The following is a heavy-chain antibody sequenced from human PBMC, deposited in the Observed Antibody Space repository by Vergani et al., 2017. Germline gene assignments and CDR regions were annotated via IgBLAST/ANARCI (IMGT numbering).Heavy chain of an antibody. CDR1: GFTFSSYG. V-gene: IGHV3-33*01. Sequence: QVQLVESGGGVVQPGRSLRLSCAASGFTFSSYGMHWVRQAPGKGLEWVAVIWYDGSNKYYADSVKGRFTISRDNSKNTLYRQMNSLRAEDTAVYDCARTPTPRYYFDYWGQGTLVTVSS. CDR2: IWYDGSNK. J-gene: IGHJ4*02. CDR3: ARTPTPRYYFDY.